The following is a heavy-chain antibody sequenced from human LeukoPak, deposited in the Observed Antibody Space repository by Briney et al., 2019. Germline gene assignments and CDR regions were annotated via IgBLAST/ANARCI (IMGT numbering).Heavy chain of an antibody. D-gene: IGHD6-25*01. V-gene: IGHV3-7*01. CDR2: IKQDGSEK. CDR3: ARRGRGFFSWFDP. J-gene: IGHJ5*01. Sequence: PGGSLRLSCAASGFTFSTYWMSWVRQAPGKGLEWVANIKQDGSEKYYVDSVKGRFTISRDNAKNSLYLQMNSLRPEGTAVYYCARRGRGFFSWFDPWGQGTLVTVSS. CDR1: GFTFSTYW.